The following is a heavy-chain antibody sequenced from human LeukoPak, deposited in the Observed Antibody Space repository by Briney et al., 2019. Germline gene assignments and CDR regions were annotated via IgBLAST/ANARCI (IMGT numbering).Heavy chain of an antibody. CDR1: GYTFTSYD. D-gene: IGHD2-2*01. Sequence: ASVKVSCKASGYTFTSYDINWVRQATGQGLEWMGWMNPNSGNTGYAQKFQGRVTMTRNTSISTAYMELSSLRSEDTAVYYCVLRILELASAPVPPGVKSDYWGQGTLVTVSS. J-gene: IGHJ4*02. CDR2: MNPNSGNT. V-gene: IGHV1-8*01. CDR3: VLRILELASAPVPPGVKSDY.